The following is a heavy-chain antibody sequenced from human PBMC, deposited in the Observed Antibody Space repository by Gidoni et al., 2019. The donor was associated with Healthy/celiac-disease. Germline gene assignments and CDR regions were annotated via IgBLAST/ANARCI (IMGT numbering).Heavy chain of an antibody. J-gene: IGHJ4*02. Sequence: HVQLVQSGAEVKQPGSSVKVSCKASGGTFRSYAISWVRQAPGHGLEWMGGISPIFGTAIYAQKFHGIVTITADESTSTASMELSSLISEDTAVYYCARDLGVIVWSGARPGWGQGTLVTVSS. CDR3: ARDLGVIVWSGARPG. CDR1: GGTFRSYA. D-gene: IGHD3-10*01. CDR2: ISPIFGTA. V-gene: IGHV1-69*01.